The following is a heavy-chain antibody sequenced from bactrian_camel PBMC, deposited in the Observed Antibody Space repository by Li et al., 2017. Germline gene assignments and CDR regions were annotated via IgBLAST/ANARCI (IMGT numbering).Heavy chain of an antibody. CDR1: GFTSNRHC. CDR2: IYSFGRST. V-gene: IGHV3S25*01. CDR3: AADVVMMSGDCRPNY. Sequence: QLVESGGGSVEAGGSLRLSCAVSGFTSNRHCMAWFRQTPGKEREQVAVFIYSFGRSTRYADSVKGRFTISQDATNTVHLQMNNLKAEDTAIYYCAADVVMMSGDCRPNYWGQGTQVTVTS. D-gene: IGHD7*01. J-gene: IGHJ4*01.